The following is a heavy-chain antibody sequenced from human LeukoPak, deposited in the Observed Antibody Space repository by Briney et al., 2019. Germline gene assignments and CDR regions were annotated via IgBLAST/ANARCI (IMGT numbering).Heavy chain of an antibody. Sequence: PGGSLRLSCAASGFTFSSYSMNWVRQAPGKGLEWVSSISSSSSYIYYADSVKGRFTISRDNAKSSLYLQMNSLRAEDTAVYYCARYCSGGSCYSGYFQHWGQGTLVTVSS. J-gene: IGHJ1*01. CDR1: GFTFSSYS. D-gene: IGHD2-15*01. CDR3: ARYCSGGSCYSGYFQH. CDR2: ISSSSSYI. V-gene: IGHV3-21*01.